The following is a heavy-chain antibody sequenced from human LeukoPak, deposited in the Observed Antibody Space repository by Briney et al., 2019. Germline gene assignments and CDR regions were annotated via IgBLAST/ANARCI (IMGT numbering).Heavy chain of an antibody. D-gene: IGHD6-19*01. CDR2: INHSVGT. CDR1: SGSFSGYY. J-gene: IGHJ4*02. Sequence: SETLSLTCSVYSGSFSGYYWSWIRQPPGKGLEWIGEINHSVGTNYNPSLKSRVTMSLDTSKNQFSLKLSSVTAADTAVYYCARGGPLAVAGTPFDYWGQGTLVTVSS. CDR3: ARGGPLAVAGTPFDY. V-gene: IGHV4-34*01.